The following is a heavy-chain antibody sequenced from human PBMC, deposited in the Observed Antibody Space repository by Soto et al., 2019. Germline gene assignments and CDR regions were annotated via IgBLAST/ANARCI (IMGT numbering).Heavy chain of an antibody. CDR3: ARLVSSASYFPFDY. D-gene: IGHD3-10*01. Sequence: PSETLSLTCAVYGGSFSDYFWSWVRQPPGKGLEWIGEINHSGSTNYNPSLKSRVAISIDTSKNQFSLRLSSVTAADTAMYYCARLVSSASYFPFDYWGHGTLVTVSS. CDR1: GGSFSDYF. J-gene: IGHJ4*01. CDR2: INHSGST. V-gene: IGHV4-34*01.